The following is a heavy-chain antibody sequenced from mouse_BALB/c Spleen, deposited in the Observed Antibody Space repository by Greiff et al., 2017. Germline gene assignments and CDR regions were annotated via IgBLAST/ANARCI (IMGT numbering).Heavy chain of an antibody. Sequence: EVQVVESGGGLVQPGGSLKLSCAASGFTFSSYTMSWVRQTPEKRLEWVAYISNGGGSTYYPDTVKGRFTISRDNAKNTLYLQMSSLKSEDTAMYYCAREEGLRFAYWGQGTLVTVSA. D-gene: IGHD3-1*01. V-gene: IGHV5-12-2*01. CDR1: GFTFSSYT. J-gene: IGHJ3*01. CDR3: AREEGLRFAY. CDR2: ISNGGGST.